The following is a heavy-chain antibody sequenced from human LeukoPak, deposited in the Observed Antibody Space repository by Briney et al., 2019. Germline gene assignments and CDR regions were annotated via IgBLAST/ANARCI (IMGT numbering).Heavy chain of an antibody. D-gene: IGHD6-13*01. CDR1: GFSFSDSW. V-gene: IGHV3-7*01. J-gene: IGHJ6*02. CDR3: ARKHQLSVSYYSAMDV. Sequence: GGSLRLSCAASGFSFSDSWMNWVRQAPGEGLEWVANLSPDESKKYYGDSVRGRFTISRDNAKNSLYLQMNSLRAEDTAVYYCARKHQLSVSYYSAMDVWGQGTTVTVSS. CDR2: LSPDESKK.